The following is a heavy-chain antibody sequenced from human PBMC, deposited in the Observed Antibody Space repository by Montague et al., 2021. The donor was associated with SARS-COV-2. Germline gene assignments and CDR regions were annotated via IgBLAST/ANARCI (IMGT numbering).Heavy chain of an antibody. Sequence: LRLSCTVSGGSISSSSYYWGWIRQPPGKGLEWIGSIYYSGSTYYNPSLKSRVTISVDTSKSQFSLKLSSVTAADTAVYYCARVGRQQLVRLSGMDVWGQGTTVTVSS. D-gene: IGHD6-13*01. CDR2: IYYSGST. J-gene: IGHJ6*02. CDR3: ARVGRQQLVRLSGMDV. V-gene: IGHV4-39*07. CDR1: GGSISSSSYY.